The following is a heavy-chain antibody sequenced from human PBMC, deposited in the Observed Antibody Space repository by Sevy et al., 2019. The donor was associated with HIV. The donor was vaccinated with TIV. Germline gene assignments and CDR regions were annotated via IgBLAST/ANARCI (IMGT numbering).Heavy chain of an antibody. Sequence: GGSLRLSCVASGFSLNNYSMNWVRQAPGKGLEWVANINQDGSVKYYVDSVRGRFTISRDNARNLVFLQMSSLRVDDSALYYCVKAIAKDGSFWGQGTLVTVSS. CDR1: GFSLNNYS. CDR2: INQDGSVK. J-gene: IGHJ4*02. CDR3: VKAIAKDGSF. V-gene: IGHV3-7*01. D-gene: IGHD6-13*01.